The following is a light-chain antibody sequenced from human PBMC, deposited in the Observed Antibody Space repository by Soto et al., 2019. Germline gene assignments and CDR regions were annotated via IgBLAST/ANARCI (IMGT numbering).Light chain of an antibody. Sequence: EIVLTQSPGTLSLSPGERATLSCRSSQSVSSNYLAWYQQKPDQAPRLVIYDVSGRATGIPDRFSGSWYGTDFTLTISRLEPEGFAVYYCQQYGSSPTFGQGTKVEFK. CDR1: QSVSSNY. J-gene: IGKJ1*01. CDR2: DVS. V-gene: IGKV3-20*01. CDR3: QQYGSSPT.